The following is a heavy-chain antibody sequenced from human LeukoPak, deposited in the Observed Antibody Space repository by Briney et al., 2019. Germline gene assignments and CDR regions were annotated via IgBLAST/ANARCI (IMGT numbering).Heavy chain of an antibody. J-gene: IGHJ3*02. Sequence: SETLSLTCTVSGGXVTSSGYYWSWVRQPPGQGLEYIGYIYYSGSTNYNPSLKSRVTISVDTSKNQFSLKLRSVTAADTAVYYCARDSASTGYMNAFDIWGQGTMVTVSS. V-gene: IGHV4-61*08. CDR3: ARDSASTGYMNAFDI. D-gene: IGHD3-22*01. CDR1: GGXVTSSGYY. CDR2: IYYSGST.